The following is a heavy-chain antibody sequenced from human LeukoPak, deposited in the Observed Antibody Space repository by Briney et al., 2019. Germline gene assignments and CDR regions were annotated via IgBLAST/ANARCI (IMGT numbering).Heavy chain of an antibody. J-gene: IGHJ5*02. D-gene: IGHD6-19*01. CDR3: ARGGGQWTDNWFDP. CDR2: IYYSGST. V-gene: IGHV4-59*11. CDR1: GGSISSHY. Sequence: SETLSLTCTVSGGSISSHYWSWIRQPPGKGLEWIGYIYYSGSTNYNPSLKSRVTISVDTSKNQFSLKLSSVTAADTAVYYCARGGGQWTDNWFDPWGQGTLVTVSS.